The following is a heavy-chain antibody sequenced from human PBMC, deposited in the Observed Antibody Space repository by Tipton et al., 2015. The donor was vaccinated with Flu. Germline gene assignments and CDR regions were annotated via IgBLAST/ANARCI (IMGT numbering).Heavy chain of an antibody. V-gene: IGHV3-33*01. CDR2: IYYDGSYL. J-gene: IGHJ1*01. Sequence: QLVQSGGGVVQPGKSLRLSCAGSGYSFSDYGMHWIRQAPGKGPEWVAVIYYDGSYLNYADSVTGRFTISKDNSKNTLYLQMNSLRADDTADYYCVRGGLGHQLHAFQHWGQGTVISVSS. D-gene: IGHD3-16*01. CDR1: GYSFSDYG. CDR3: VRGGLGHQLHAFQH.